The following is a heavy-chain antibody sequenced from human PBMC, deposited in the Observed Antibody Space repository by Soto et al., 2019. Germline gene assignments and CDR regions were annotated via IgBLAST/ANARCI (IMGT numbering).Heavy chain of an antibody. Sequence: GGSLRLSCAASGFTFSSYGMHWVRQAPGKGLEWVAVIWYDGSNKYYADSVKGRFTISRDNSKNTLYLQMNSLRAEDTAVYYCAREHGYSGYGLFDYWGQGTLVTVSS. V-gene: IGHV3-33*01. CDR1: GFTFSSYG. CDR2: IWYDGSNK. CDR3: AREHGYSGYGLFDY. J-gene: IGHJ4*02. D-gene: IGHD5-12*01.